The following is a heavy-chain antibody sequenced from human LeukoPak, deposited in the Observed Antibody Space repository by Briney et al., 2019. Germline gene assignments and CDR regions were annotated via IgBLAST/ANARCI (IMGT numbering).Heavy chain of an antibody. CDR3: AKDRSRTRGYEFSFDY. Sequence: SGGSLRLSCAASGFTFSSYGMHWVRQAPGKGLEWVAFIRYDGSNKYYADSVKGRFTISRDNSKNTLYLQMNSLRAEDTAVYYCAKDRSRTRGYEFSFDYWGQGTLVTVSS. V-gene: IGHV3-30*02. J-gene: IGHJ4*02. D-gene: IGHD5-12*01. CDR2: IRYDGSNK. CDR1: GFTFSSYG.